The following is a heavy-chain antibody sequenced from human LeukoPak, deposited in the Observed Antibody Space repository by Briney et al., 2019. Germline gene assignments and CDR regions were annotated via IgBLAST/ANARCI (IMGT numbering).Heavy chain of an antibody. CDR2: INTNTGNP. CDR3: ARDNPTESYSSSWFWFDP. D-gene: IGHD6-13*01. V-gene: IGHV7-4-1*02. J-gene: IGHJ5*02. Sequence: ASVKVSCKASGYTFTSYAMNWVRQAPGQGLEWMGWINTNTGNPTYAQGFTGRFVFSLDTSVSTAYLQISSLKAEDTAVYYCARDNPTESYSSSWFWFDPWGQGTLVTVSS. CDR1: GYTFTSYA.